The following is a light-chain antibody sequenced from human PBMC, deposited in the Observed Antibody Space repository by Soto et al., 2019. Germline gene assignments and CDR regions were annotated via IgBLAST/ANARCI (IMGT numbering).Light chain of an antibody. J-gene: IGKJ4*01. CDR3: QQYSGSPPLN. CDR1: QSISSSY. CDR2: GAS. V-gene: IGKV3-20*01. Sequence: ENVLTQSPGTLSLSPGERATLSCRASQSISSSYLAWYQQKPGQPPRLLIYGASNRATGIPDRFSGSGSGTDFSLTGSSAEPEDFAVYYCQQYSGSPPLNFSGGSKVELK.